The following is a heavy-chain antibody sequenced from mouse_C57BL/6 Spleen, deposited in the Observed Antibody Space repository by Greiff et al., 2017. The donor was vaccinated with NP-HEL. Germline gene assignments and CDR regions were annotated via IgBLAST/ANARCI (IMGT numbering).Heavy chain of an antibody. J-gene: IGHJ3*01. Sequence: EVKVEESGGGLVKPGGSLKLSCAASGFTFSDYGMHWVRQAPEKGLEWVAYISSGSSTIYYADTVKGRFTISRDNAKNTLFLQMTSLRSEDTAMYYCARPYYGSRGFAYWGQGTLVTVSA. CDR3: ARPYYGSRGFAY. V-gene: IGHV5-17*01. D-gene: IGHD1-1*01. CDR1: GFTFSDYG. CDR2: ISSGSSTI.